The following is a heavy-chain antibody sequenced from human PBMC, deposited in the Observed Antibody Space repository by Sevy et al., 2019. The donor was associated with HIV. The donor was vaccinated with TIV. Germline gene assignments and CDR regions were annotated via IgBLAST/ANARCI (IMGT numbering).Heavy chain of an antibody. CDR2: INHSGST. Sequence: SETLSLTCAVYGGSFSAYYWNWIRQPPGKGLEWIGEINHSGSTNYNPSLKGRVTMSVDTSKKQFSLKLSSVTAADTAVYYCARVLADDYIWGSHRPKYYFDFWGQGTLVTVSS. J-gene: IGHJ4*02. D-gene: IGHD3-16*02. V-gene: IGHV4-34*01. CDR3: ARVLADDYIWGSHRPKYYFDF. CDR1: GGSFSAYY.